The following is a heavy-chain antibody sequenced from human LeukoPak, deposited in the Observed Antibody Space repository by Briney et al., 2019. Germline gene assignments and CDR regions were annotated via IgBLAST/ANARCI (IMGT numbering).Heavy chain of an antibody. J-gene: IGHJ4*02. Sequence: PSETLSLTCAAYGGSFSGYYWSWIRQPPGKGLEWIGEINHSGSTNYNPSLKSRVTISVDTSKNQFSLKLSSVTAADTAVYYCARGGYSDYWGQGTLVTVSS. CDR1: GGSFSGYY. CDR3: ARGGYSDY. CDR2: INHSGST. V-gene: IGHV4-34*01. D-gene: IGHD5-12*01.